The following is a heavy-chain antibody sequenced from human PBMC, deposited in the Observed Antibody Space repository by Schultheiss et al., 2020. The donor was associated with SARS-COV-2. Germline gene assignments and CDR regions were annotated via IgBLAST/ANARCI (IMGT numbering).Heavy chain of an antibody. D-gene: IGHD2-2*01. CDR2: IHNDGSST. CDR1: GFTVSSNY. V-gene: IGHV3-53*01. CDR3: ARATVVPAAMGYYYYMDV. Sequence: GGSLRLSCAASGFTVSSNYMSWVRQAPGKGLVWVSRIHNDGSSTTYADSVKGRFTISRDNSKNTLYLQMNSLRAEDTAVYYCARATVVPAAMGYYYYMDVWGKGTTVTVS. J-gene: IGHJ6*03.